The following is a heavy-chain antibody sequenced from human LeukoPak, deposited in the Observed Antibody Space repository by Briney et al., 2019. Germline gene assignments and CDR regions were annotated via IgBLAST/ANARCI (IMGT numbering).Heavy chain of an antibody. CDR2: INWNGGST. Sequence: GGSLRLSCAVSGYIFDDYGMRWVRQAPGKGLEWVAGINWNGGSTGYAASVKGRCTISRDNAKTALYLEMNSLRVEDTAFYYCVRLGRDGYTYGAAYWGQGALVTVSS. V-gene: IGHV3-20*04. J-gene: IGHJ1*01. CDR1: GYIFDDYG. CDR3: VRLGRDGYTYGAAY. D-gene: IGHD5-24*01.